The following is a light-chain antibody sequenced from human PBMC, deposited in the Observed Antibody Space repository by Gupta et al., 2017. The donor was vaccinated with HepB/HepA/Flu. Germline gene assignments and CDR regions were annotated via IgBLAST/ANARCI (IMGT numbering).Light chain of an antibody. CDR2: NND. CDR3: AAWDDSLNGVV. J-gene: IGLJ2*01. CDR1: SSNIGSNT. Sequence: QSLLTQPPSASGTPGQGVTISCSGSSSNIGSNTVNWYQQLPGTAPKLLICNNDQRPSGVPDRFSGSKSGTSASLAISGLQSEDETDYYCAAWDDSLNGVVFGGGTKLTVL. V-gene: IGLV1-44*01.